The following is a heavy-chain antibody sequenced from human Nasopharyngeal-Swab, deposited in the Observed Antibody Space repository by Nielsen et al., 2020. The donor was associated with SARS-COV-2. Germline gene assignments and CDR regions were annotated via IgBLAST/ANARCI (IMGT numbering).Heavy chain of an antibody. CDR2: IYHSGST. V-gene: IGHV4-38-2*02. J-gene: IGHJ5*02. D-gene: IGHD5-18*01. CDR3: AREGYSYGNNWFDP. Sequence: SETLSLICTVSGYSISSGYYWGWIRQPPGKGLEWIGSIYHSGSTYYNPSLKSRVTISVDTSKNQFSLKLSSVTAADTAVYYCAREGYSYGNNWFDPWGQGTLVTVSS. CDR1: GYSISSGYY.